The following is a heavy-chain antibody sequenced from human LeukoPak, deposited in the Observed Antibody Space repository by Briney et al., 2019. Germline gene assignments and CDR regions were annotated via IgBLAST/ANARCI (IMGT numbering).Heavy chain of an antibody. Sequence: SVNVSCKASGGTCSSYAISWVRQAPGQGLEWMGGIIPIFGTANYAQKFQGRVTITANKSTSTAYIELSSLRSEDTAVYYCGAYSGSYSYYYYMDVWGKGTTVTVSS. CDR2: IIPIFGTA. J-gene: IGHJ6*03. D-gene: IGHD1-26*01. CDR3: GAYSGSYSYYYYMDV. V-gene: IGHV1-69*06. CDR1: GGTCSSYA.